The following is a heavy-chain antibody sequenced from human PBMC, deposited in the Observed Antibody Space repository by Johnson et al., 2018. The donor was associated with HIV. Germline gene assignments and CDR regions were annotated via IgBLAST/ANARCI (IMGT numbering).Heavy chain of an antibody. D-gene: IGHD6-6*01. CDR2: IYSGGST. CDR3: ASPIEYSSSADAFDI. J-gene: IGHJ3*02. CDR1: GFTVSSNY. Sequence: VQLVESGGGLVQPGRSLRLSCAASGFTVSSNYMSWVRQAPGKGLEWVSVIYSGGSTYYADSVKGRFTISRDNSKNTLYLQMNSLRAEDTAVYYCASPIEYSSSADAFDIWGQGTMVTVSS. V-gene: IGHV3-66*01.